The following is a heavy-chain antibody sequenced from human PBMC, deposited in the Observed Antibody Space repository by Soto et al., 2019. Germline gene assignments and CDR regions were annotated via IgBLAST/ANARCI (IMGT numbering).Heavy chain of an antibody. Sequence: QVQLVQSGAEVKKPGSSVKVSCKASGGTFSSYAISWVRQAPGQGLEWMGGIIPIFGTANYAQKFQGRVKITADKSKSTAYMELSSLRSEDTDVYYCARGLGYCSGGSCYLDYWGQGTLVTVSS. V-gene: IGHV1-69*06. D-gene: IGHD2-15*01. CDR3: ARGLGYCSGGSCYLDY. CDR2: IIPIFGTA. CDR1: GGTFSSYA. J-gene: IGHJ4*02.